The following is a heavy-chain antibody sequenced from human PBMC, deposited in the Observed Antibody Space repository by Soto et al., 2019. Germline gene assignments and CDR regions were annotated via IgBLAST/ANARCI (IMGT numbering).Heavy chain of an antibody. J-gene: IGHJ4*02. CDR2: ISGRGDNT. V-gene: IGHV3-23*01. D-gene: IGHD6-13*01. Sequence: LRLSCAASGFTFSSYAMSWVRQAPGKGLEWVSAISGRGDNTYYADSVKGRFTISRDNSKNTLYLQMNSLRAEDTAVYYCAISRYSRSWYYFDYWGQGTLVTVSS. CDR1: GFTFSSYA. CDR3: AISRYSRSWYYFDY.